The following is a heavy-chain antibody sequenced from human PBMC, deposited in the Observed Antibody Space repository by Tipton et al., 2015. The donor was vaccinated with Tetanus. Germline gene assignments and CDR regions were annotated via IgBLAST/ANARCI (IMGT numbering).Heavy chain of an antibody. J-gene: IGHJ4*02. CDR3: ARSYGDTFLFRLDY. V-gene: IGHV4-31*03. CDR2: IHYSGNT. D-gene: IGHD4-17*01. CDR1: GGSISSSDHY. Sequence: TLSLTCTLSGGSISSSDHYWGWIRQHPGKGLEWIGYIHYSGNTFYKPSLKSRVTISVDTSKKQFSLTLRSVTAADTAVYYCARSYGDTFLFRLDYWGQGALVTVSS.